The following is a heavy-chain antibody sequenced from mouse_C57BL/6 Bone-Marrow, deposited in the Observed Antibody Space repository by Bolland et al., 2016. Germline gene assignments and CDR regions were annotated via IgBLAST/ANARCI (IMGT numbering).Heavy chain of an antibody. J-gene: IGHJ3*01. V-gene: IGHV1-64*01. CDR3: ARYGNFWFAY. D-gene: IGHD2-1*01. Sequence: PNSGSTNYNEKFKSKATVTVDKSSSTAYMQLSSLTSEDSAVYYCARYGNFWFAYWGQGTLV. CDR2: PNSGST.